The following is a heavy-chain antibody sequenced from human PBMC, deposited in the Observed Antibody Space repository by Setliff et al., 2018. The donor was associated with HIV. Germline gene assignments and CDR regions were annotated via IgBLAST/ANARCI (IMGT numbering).Heavy chain of an antibody. CDR1: GGSISSYY. V-gene: IGHV4-59*05. J-gene: IGHJ4*02. CDR2: IYYSGST. D-gene: IGHD6-19*01. Sequence: SETLSLTCTVSGGSISSYYWSWIRQPAGKGLEWIGRIYYSGSTYYNPSLKSRVTISADTSKNQFSLKLSSVTAADTAVYYCASPASGGSSGQYHYWGQGTLVTVSS. CDR3: ASPASGGSSGQYHY.